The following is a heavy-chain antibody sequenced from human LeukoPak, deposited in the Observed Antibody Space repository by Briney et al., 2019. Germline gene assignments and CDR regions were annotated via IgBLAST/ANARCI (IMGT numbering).Heavy chain of an antibody. CDR3: ARGRNGYYYGSGSYYP. CDR2: INHSGST. V-gene: IGHV4-34*01. Sequence: PSETLSLTCAVYGGSFSGYYWSWIRHPPGKGLEWIGEINHSGSTNYNPSLKSRVTISVDTSKNQFSLKLSSVTAADTAVYYCARGRNGYYYGSGSYYPWGQGTLVTVSS. D-gene: IGHD3-10*01. CDR1: GGSFSGYY. J-gene: IGHJ5*02.